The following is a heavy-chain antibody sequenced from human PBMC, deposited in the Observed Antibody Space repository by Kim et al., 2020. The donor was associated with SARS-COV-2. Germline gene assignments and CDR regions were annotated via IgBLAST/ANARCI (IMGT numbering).Heavy chain of an antibody. D-gene: IGHD3-9*01. Sequence: SQTLSLTCAISGDSVSSNSAAWNWIRQSPSRGLEWLGRTYYRSKWYNDYAVSVKSRITINPDTSKNQFSLQLNSVTPEDTAVYYCARDLTYDILTTHYYYYGMDVWGQGTTVTVSS. CDR1: GDSVSSNSAA. V-gene: IGHV6-1*01. CDR3: ARDLTYDILTTHYYYYGMDV. J-gene: IGHJ6*02. CDR2: TYYRSKWYN.